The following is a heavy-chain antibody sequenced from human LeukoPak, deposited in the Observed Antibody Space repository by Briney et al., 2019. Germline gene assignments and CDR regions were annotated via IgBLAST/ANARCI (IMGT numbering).Heavy chain of an antibody. CDR3: ARYGITIVRGGTYYFDS. Sequence: SETLSLTCTVSGGSISSYYWSWIRQPAGKGLEWIGRIYTSGSTNYNPSLKSRVTMSVDTSKNQFSLKLSSVTAADTAVYYCARYGITIVRGGTYYFDSWGQGTLVTVSS. V-gene: IGHV4-4*07. J-gene: IGHJ4*02. CDR2: IYTSGST. CDR1: GGSISSYY. D-gene: IGHD3-10*01.